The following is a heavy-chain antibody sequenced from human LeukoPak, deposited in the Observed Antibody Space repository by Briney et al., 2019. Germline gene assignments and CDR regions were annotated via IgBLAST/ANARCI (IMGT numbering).Heavy chain of an antibody. Sequence: GGSLRLSCAASGFTVSSNYMSWVRQAPGKGLEWVSVIYSGGSTYYADSVNGRFTISRDNSKNTLYFQMNSLRAEDTAVYYCAREGSGYDWYYFDYWGQGTLVTVSS. CDR3: AREGSGYDWYYFDY. V-gene: IGHV3-53*01. CDR2: IYSGGST. CDR1: GFTVSSNY. D-gene: IGHD5-12*01. J-gene: IGHJ4*02.